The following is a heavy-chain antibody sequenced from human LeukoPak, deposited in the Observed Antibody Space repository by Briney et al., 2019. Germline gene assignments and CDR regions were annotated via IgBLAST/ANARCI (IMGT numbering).Heavy chain of an antibody. V-gene: IGHV3-23*01. CDR1: GFTFSSYA. CDR3: AKDPAQLLLWFGELPNYYYYGMDV. D-gene: IGHD3-10*01. CDR2: ISGSGGST. Sequence: RPGGSLRLSCAASGFTFSSYAMSWVRQAPGKGLEWVSAISGSGGSTYYADSVKGRFTISRDNSKNTLYLQMNSLRAEDTAVYYCAKDPAQLLLWFGELPNYYYYGMDVWGQGTTVTVSS. J-gene: IGHJ6*02.